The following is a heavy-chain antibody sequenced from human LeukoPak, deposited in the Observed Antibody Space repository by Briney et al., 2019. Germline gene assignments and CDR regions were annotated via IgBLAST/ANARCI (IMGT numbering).Heavy chain of an antibody. V-gene: IGHV4-59*01. Sequence: PSETLSLTCTVSGGSISSYYWSWIRQPPGKGLEWIGYIHYSGSTNYNASLKSGVTILADTSKNQFSVRLRSVTAADTAVYYCARVAYSGYVDYWGQGILVTVSS. CDR3: ARVAYSGYVDY. D-gene: IGHD5-12*01. CDR1: GGSISSYY. CDR2: IHYSGST. J-gene: IGHJ4*02.